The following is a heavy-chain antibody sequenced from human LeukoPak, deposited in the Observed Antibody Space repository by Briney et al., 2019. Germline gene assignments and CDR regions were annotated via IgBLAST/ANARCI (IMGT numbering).Heavy chain of an antibody. CDR1: GGSFSGYY. D-gene: IGHD3-10*01. CDR2: INHSGST. V-gene: IGHV4-34*01. CDR3: ARGRYVLLWFGEFSYFDY. J-gene: IGHJ4*02. Sequence: SETLSLTCAVYGGSFSGYYWSWIRQPPGKGLEWIGEINHSGSTNYNPSLKSRVTISVDTSKNQFSLKLSSVTAADTAVYYCARGRYVLLWFGEFSYFDYWGQGTLVTVSS.